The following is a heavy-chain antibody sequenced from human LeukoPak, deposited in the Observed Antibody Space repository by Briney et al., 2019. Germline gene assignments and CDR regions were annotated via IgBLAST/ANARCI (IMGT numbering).Heavy chain of an antibody. CDR2: ISAYNGNS. CDR1: GYTFTGYY. J-gene: IGHJ6*03. CDR3: ARGGAVAGADYYYYYYMDV. Sequence: ASVTVSCTASGYTFTGYYMHWVRQAPGQGLEWVGWISAYNGNSHYTQKFQGRVTMTTDTSTSTAYMELRSLRSDDTAVYYCARGGAVAGADYYYYYYMDVWGKGTTVTVSS. V-gene: IGHV1-18*04. D-gene: IGHD6-19*01.